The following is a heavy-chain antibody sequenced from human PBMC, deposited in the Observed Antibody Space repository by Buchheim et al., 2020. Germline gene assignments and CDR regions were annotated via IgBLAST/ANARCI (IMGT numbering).Heavy chain of an antibody. CDR1: GYTFTSYA. D-gene: IGHD3-3*01. CDR2: INAGNGNT. J-gene: IGHJ4*02. Sequence: QVQLVQSGAEVKKPGASVKVSCKASGYTFTSYAMHWVRQAPGQRLEWMGWINAGNGNTKYSQKFQGRVTITRDTSASTAYMELSSLRSEDTAVYYCARAYEFLEWLTEKGSLDDWGQGTL. V-gene: IGHV1-3*01. CDR3: ARAYEFLEWLTEKGSLDD.